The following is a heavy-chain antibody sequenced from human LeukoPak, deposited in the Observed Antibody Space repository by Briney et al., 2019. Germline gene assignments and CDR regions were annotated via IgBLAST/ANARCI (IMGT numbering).Heavy chain of an antibody. CDR1: GFTFSNYP. V-gene: IGHV3-11*01. CDR2: ISSSGSTV. CDR3: ARARGSYAFDI. D-gene: IGHD5-24*01. J-gene: IGHJ3*02. Sequence: GGSLRLSCAASGFTFSNYPMTWVRQAPGRGLEWVSYISSSGSTVYYADSLKGRFTISRDNAKNSLYLQMNSLRAEDTAVYYCARARGSYAFDIWGQGTMVTVSS.